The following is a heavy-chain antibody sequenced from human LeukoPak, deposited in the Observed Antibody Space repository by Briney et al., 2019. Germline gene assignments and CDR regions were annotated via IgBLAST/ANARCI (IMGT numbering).Heavy chain of an antibody. CDR3: AHKASFSSYDY. CDR1: GFSLSTSRVG. V-gene: IGHV2-5*02. D-gene: IGHD6-6*01. CDR2: IYWDDDK. Sequence: SGPTLVKPTQTLTLTCTFSGFSLSTSRVGVGWIRQPPGKALEWLALIYWDDDKRYSPSLESRLTITKDTSKNQVVLAMTNMDPMDTATYYCAHKASFSSYDYWGQGTLVTVSS. J-gene: IGHJ4*02.